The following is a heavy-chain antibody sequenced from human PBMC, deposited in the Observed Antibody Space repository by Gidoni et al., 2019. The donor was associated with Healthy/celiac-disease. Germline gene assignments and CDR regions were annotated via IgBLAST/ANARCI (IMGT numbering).Heavy chain of an antibody. CDR1: GGSISSYS. Sequence: QVQLQESGPGLVKPSETLSLTCTVAGGSISSYSWSWIRQPPGKGLEWIGYIYYSGSTNYNPSLKSRVTISVDTSKNQFSLKLSSVTAADTAVYYCARGDDSSALFDYWGQGTLVTVSS. J-gene: IGHJ4*02. V-gene: IGHV4-59*01. CDR2: IYYSGST. D-gene: IGHD3-22*01. CDR3: ARGDDSSALFDY.